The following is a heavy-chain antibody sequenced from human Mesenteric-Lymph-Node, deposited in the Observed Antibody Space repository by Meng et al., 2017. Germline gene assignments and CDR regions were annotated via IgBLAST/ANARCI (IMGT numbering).Heavy chain of an antibody. CDR1: GGSVSGYY. CDR3: ARSFAGTMFDY. CDR2: INHSGST. V-gene: IGHV4-34*01. J-gene: IGHJ4*02. D-gene: IGHD1-26*01. Sequence: QVQLQQGGAGLLKPSETLSHTCAVYGGSVSGYYWSWIRQPPGKGLEWIGEINHSGSTNYNPSLKSRVTISVDTSKTQFSLILNSVTAADTGVYYCARSFAGTMFDYWGQGTLVTVSS.